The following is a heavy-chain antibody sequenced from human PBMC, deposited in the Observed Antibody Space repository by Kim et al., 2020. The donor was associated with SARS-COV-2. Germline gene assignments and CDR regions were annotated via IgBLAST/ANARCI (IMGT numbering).Heavy chain of an antibody. J-gene: IGHJ6*02. Sequence: ASVKVSCKASGYTFTGYYMHWVRQAPGQGLEWMGGINPNSGGTNYAQKFQGRVTMTRDTSISTAYMELSRLRSDDTAVYYCASFGVVADYYYYYGMDVWGQGTTLTV. CDR3: ASFGVVADYYYYYGMDV. CDR1: GYTFTGYY. V-gene: IGHV1-2*02. CDR2: INPNSGGT. D-gene: IGHD3-3*01.